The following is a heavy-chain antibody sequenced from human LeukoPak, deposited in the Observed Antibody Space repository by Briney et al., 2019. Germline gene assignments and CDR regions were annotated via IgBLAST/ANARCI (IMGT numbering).Heavy chain of an antibody. CDR1: GCTFTSYY. D-gene: IGHD1-1*01. CDR3: ARRDSTTGY. J-gene: IGHJ4*02. CDR2: INPSGGST. V-gene: IGHV1-46*01. Sequence: ASVKVSCKSSGCTFTSYYMHWVRQAPGRGLEWMGIINPSGGSTSYAQKYQGRVTMTRDTSTSTVYMELSSLRSEDTAVYYCARRDSTTGYWGQGTLVTVPS.